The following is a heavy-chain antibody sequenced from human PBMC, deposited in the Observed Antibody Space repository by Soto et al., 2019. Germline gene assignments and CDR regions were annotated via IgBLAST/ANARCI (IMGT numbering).Heavy chain of an antibody. CDR2: ISYDGSNK. D-gene: IGHD6-19*01. J-gene: IGHJ6*02. CDR1: GFTFSSYG. Sequence: GGSLRLSCAASGFTFSSYGMHWVRQAPGKGLEWVAVISYDGSNKYSADSVKGRFTISRDNSKNTLYLQMNSLRAEDTAVYYCAKDLAVAGTYYYYGMDVWGQGTTVTVSS. CDR3: AKDLAVAGTYYYYGMDV. V-gene: IGHV3-30*18.